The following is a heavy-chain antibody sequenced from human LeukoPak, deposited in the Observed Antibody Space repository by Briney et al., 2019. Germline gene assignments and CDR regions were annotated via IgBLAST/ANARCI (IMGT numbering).Heavy chain of an antibody. CDR2: ISGSGGST. J-gene: IGHJ6*02. CDR1: GFTFSDHY. D-gene: IGHD6-19*01. CDR3: AKLGQWLVQDYYYYGMDV. V-gene: IGHV3-23*01. Sequence: GGSLRLSCEVSGFTFSDHYMSWIRQAPGKGLERVSAISGSGGSTYYADSVKGRFTISRDNSKNTLYLQMNSLRAEDTAVYYCAKLGQWLVQDYYYYGMDVWGQGTTVTVSS.